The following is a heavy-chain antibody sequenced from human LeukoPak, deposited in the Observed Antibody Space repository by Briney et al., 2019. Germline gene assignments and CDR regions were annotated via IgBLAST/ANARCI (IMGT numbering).Heavy chain of an antibody. V-gene: IGHV4-59*01. CDR1: GGSMSSYC. D-gene: IGHD6-13*01. J-gene: IGHJ4*02. CDR2: IYYSGGT. CDR3: ARYSLPPRNFDY. Sequence: SETLSLTCTVSGGSMSSYCWSWVRQPPGKGLEWIGYIYYSGGTNYNPSLKSRVTMSVDTSKNQFSLKLSSVTAADTAVYYCARYSLPPRNFDYWGQGTLVTDSS.